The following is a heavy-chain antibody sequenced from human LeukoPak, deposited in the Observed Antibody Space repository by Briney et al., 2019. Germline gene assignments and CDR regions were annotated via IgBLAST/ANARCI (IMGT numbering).Heavy chain of an antibody. V-gene: IGHV5-51*01. Sequence: GESLKMSCKGSGYSFTSYWIGWVRQMPGKGLEWMGIIYPGDSDTRYSPSFQGQVTISADKSISTAYLQWSSLKASDTAMYYCARRPIYYGSGSSRGDNWFDPWGQGTLVTVPS. J-gene: IGHJ5*02. D-gene: IGHD3-10*01. CDR2: IYPGDSDT. CDR3: ARRPIYYGSGSSRGDNWFDP. CDR1: GYSFTSYW.